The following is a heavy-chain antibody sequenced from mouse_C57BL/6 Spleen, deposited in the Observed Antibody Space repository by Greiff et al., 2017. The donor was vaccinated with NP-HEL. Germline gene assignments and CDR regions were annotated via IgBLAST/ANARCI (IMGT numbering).Heavy chain of an antibody. V-gene: IGHV1-72*01. Sequence: VQLQQSGAELVKPGASVKLSCKASGYTFTSYWMHWVKQRPGRGLEWIGRIDPSSGGTKYNEKFKSKATLTVDKPSSTAYMQLSSLTSEDSAVYYCARSPLYDGYWDWYFDVWGTGTTVTVSS. CDR3: ARSPLYDGYWDWYFDV. J-gene: IGHJ1*03. D-gene: IGHD2-3*01. CDR1: GYTFTSYW. CDR2: IDPSSGGT.